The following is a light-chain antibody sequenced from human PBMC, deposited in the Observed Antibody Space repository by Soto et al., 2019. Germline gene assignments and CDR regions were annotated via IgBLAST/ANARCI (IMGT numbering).Light chain of an antibody. CDR3: QQSYSMTT. CDR2: TAS. Sequence: DIQMTQSPSSLSASVGDRVTITCRASQSISRYLNWYQQKPVKAPKLLIYTASSLQSGVPSRFSGSGSGTDFTLTISSLQPEDFATYYCQQSYSMTTFGGGTKVEIK. J-gene: IGKJ4*01. V-gene: IGKV1-39*01. CDR1: QSISRY.